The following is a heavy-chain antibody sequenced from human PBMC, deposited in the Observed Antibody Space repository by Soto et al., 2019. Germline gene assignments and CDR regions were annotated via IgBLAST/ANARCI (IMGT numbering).Heavy chain of an antibody. J-gene: IGHJ4*02. V-gene: IGHV4-39*01. CDR3: ARLYSSGWRY. D-gene: IGHD6-19*01. CDR2: IYYSGST. Sequence: PSETLSLTCTVSGGSISSSSYYWGWIRQPPGKGLEWIGSIYYSGSTYYNPSLKSRVTISVDTSKNQFSLKLSSVTAADTAVYYCARLYSSGWRYWGQGTLVTVSS. CDR1: GGSISSSSYY.